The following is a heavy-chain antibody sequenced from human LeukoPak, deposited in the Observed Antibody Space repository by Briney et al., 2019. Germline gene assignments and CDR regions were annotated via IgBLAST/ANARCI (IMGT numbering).Heavy chain of an antibody. CDR3: ARDEPVEYSSSSPGGWWFDP. J-gene: IGHJ5*02. CDR2: IYYSGST. Sequence: SETLSLTCTVSGGSISSYYWSWIRQPPGKGLEWIGYIYYSGSTNYNPSLKSRVTISVDTSKNQFSLKLSSVTAADTAVYYCARDEPVEYSSSSPGGWWFDPWGQGTLVTVSS. V-gene: IGHV4-59*01. D-gene: IGHD6-6*01. CDR1: GGSISSYY.